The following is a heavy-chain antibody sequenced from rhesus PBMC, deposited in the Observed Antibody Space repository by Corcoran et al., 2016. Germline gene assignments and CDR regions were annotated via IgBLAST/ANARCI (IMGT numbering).Heavy chain of an antibody. CDR3: ARRRRAYYFDY. J-gene: IGHJ4*01. CDR2: IYWDDDK. Sequence: QVTLKESGPALVNPTQTLTLTCTFSGFSIRTSGLGVGWLRQPPGKALEWLALIYWDDDKYYSTSLKSRLTISKDTSKNQVVLTMTNMDPVDTATYYCARRRRAYYFDYWGQGVLVTVSS. V-gene: IGHV2-174*01. CDR1: GFSIRTSGLG.